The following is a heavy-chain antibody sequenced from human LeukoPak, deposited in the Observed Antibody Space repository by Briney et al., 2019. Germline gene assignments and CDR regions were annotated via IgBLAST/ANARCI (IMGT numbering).Heavy chain of an antibody. CDR2: ISSSSTYI. CDR1: GFTFSDYS. V-gene: IGHV3-21*01. D-gene: IGHD2-15*01. J-gene: IGHJ6*02. CDR3: ARAREYCSGRTCYHYYGMDV. Sequence: PGGSLRLSCAASGFTFSDYSMKWVRQAPGKGLEWVSFISSSSTYIIYADSVKGRFTISRDNANNSLYLQMNSLRAEDTAVYYCARAREYCSGRTCYHYYGMDVWGQGTTVTVSS.